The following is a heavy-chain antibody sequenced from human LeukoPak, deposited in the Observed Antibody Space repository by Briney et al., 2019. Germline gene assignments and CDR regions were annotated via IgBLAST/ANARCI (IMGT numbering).Heavy chain of an antibody. D-gene: IGHD2-2*01. Sequence: SETLSLTCSVSNGSISSGAHYWSWIRQPPGKGLEWIGFIYHSGSTYYSPSLRSRVTMSLDRSKNQFSLNLNSVTGADTAVYYCVRQVPAPGNWFDPWGQGTLVIVSS. CDR3: VRQVPAPGNWFDP. J-gene: IGHJ5*02. CDR1: NGSISSGAHY. V-gene: IGHV4-30-2*01. CDR2: IYHSGST.